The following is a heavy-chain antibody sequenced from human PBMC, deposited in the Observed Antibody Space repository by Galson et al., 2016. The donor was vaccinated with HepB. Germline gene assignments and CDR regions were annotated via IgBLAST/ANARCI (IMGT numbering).Heavy chain of an antibody. CDR3: AKLGYWDYNYGMDF. J-gene: IGHJ6*02. CDR1: GFNFGSYD. CDR2: ISGSASSGGGGTT. Sequence: SLRLSCAASGFNFGSYDMSWVRQAPGKGLEWVSDISGSASSGGGGTTHYADSVKGRFTISRDNSINTVFLQMNSLRAEDTAVYYCAKLGYWDYNYGMDFWGQGTTVTVSS. V-gene: IGHV3-23*01. D-gene: IGHD2-15*01.